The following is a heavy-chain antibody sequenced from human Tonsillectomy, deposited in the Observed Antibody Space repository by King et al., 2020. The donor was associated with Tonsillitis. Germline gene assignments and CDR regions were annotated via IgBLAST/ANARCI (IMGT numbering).Heavy chain of an antibody. CDR2: IIPIFGTA. Sequence: VQLVQSGAEVKKPGSSVKVSCKASGGTFSSYAISWVRQAPGQGLEWMGGIIPIFGTANYAHKFQGRVTITADESTSTAYMELSSLRSEDTAVYYCAREWGYCSGGSCPNWFDPWGQGTLVTVSS. J-gene: IGHJ5*02. CDR3: AREWGYCSGGSCPNWFDP. CDR1: GGTFSSYA. V-gene: IGHV1-69*01. D-gene: IGHD2-15*01.